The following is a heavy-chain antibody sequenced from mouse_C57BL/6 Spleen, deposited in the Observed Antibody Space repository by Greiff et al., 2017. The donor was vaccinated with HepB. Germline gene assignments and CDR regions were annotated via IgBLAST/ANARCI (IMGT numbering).Heavy chain of an antibody. V-gene: IGHV1-64*01. Sequence: VQLQQPGAELVKPGASVKLSCKASGYTFTSYWMHWVKQRPGQGLEWIGMIHPNSGSTNYNEKFKSKATLTVAKSSSTAYMQLSSLTSEDSAVYCCARGDYSNYWFAYWGQGTLVTVSA. CDR2: IHPNSGST. CDR3: ARGDYSNYWFAY. J-gene: IGHJ3*01. CDR1: GYTFTSYW. D-gene: IGHD2-5*01.